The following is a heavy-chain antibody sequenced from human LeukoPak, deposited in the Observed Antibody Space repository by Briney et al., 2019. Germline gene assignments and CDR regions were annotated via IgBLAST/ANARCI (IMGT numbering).Heavy chain of an antibody. CDR1: GGVFSSKD. J-gene: IGHJ5*02. V-gene: IGHV1-69*13. CDR3: ARVRSIMGGGYNFFDP. CDR2: MTPRFGTG. Sequence: SVKVSCKASGGVFSSKDITWVRQAPGQGLEWVGGMTPRFGTGNTAQKFQGRVAVTADESTNTVYMELRSLRSDDTALYYCARVRSIMGGGYNFFDPWGQGTLVTVSS. D-gene: IGHD1-26*01.